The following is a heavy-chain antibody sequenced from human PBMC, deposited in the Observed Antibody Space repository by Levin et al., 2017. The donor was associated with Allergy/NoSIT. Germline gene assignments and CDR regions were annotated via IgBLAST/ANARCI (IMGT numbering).Heavy chain of an antibody. CDR2: INPNSAGT. D-gene: IGHD1-7*01. V-gene: IGHV1-2*02. CDR3: ARRFASGNYPYYFDY. Sequence: ASVKVSCKASGYTFTGYYIHWVRQAPGRGLEWMGWINPNSAGTNYAQKFQGRVTMTRDTSISTAYMELSRLRSDDTAVYYCARRFASGNYPYYFDYWGQGTLVTVSS. CDR1: GYTFTGYY. J-gene: IGHJ4*02.